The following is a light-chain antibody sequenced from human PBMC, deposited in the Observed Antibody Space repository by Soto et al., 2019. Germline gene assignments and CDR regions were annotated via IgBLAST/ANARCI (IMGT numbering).Light chain of an antibody. CDR1: QSVSNS. V-gene: IGKV3-11*01. J-gene: IGKJ4*01. CDR2: DAS. Sequence: EIVLTQSPATLSLSPGERATLSCRASQSVSNSLAWYQQKPGQAPRLLIYDASNRATGIPARFSSSGSGTDFTLTISSLEPEDFAVYYCQQRSNWPLLTFGGGTKVEIK. CDR3: QQRSNWPLLT.